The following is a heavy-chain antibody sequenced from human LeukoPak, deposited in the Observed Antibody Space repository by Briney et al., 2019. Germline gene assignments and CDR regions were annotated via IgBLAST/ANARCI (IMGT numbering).Heavy chain of an antibody. V-gene: IGHV3-7*01. D-gene: IGHD6-19*01. CDR1: GFTFSSYS. Sequence: GGSLRLSCAASGFTFSSYSMNWVRRAPGKGREWVANIKQDGSEKYYVDSVKGRFTISRDNAKNSLYLQMNSLRVEDTAVYYCARVRPTYSSGRDYYMDVWGKGTTVTISS. CDR2: IKQDGSEK. J-gene: IGHJ6*03. CDR3: ARVRPTYSSGRDYYMDV.